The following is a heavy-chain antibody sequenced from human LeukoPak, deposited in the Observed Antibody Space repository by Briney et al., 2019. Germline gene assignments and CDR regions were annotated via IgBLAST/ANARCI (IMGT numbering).Heavy chain of an antibody. J-gene: IGHJ4*02. V-gene: IGHV3-30*18. CDR1: GFTFSSYG. Sequence: GGSLRLSCAASGFTFSSYGMHWVHQAPGKGLEWVAVISYDGSNKYYADSVKGRFTISRDNSKNTLYLQMNSLRAEDTAVYYCAKVDYLGESAAGYYFDYWGQGTLVTVSS. CDR3: AKVDYLGESAAGYYFDY. D-gene: IGHD6-13*01. CDR2: ISYDGSNK.